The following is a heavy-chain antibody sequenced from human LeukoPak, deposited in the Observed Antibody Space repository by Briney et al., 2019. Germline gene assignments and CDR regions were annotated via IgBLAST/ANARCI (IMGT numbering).Heavy chain of an antibody. CDR3: AREIVGGFNPGAY. V-gene: IGHV4-4*02. CDR1: LDSTTSNF. D-gene: IGHD1-14*01. J-gene: IGHJ4*02. Sequence: SETLSLTCTVSLDSTTSNFWRWVRQPPGKGLEWIGEIHRSGSTNYNPSLQSRVTISINRSKNQIALELSSVTAADTAVYYCAREIVGGFNPGAYWGQGTLVTVSS. CDR2: IHRSGST.